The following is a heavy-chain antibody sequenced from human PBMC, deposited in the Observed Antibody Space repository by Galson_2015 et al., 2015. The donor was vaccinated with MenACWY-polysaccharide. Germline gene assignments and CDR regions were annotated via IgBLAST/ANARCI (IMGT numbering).Heavy chain of an antibody. D-gene: IGHD1-14*01. J-gene: IGHJ6*02. CDR3: VRARYLDV. CDR1: GFNFSNYT. CDR2: ISSGSRII. Sequence: SLRLSCAASGFNFSNYTSNWVRQAPGKGLEWLSHISSGSRIIYYAGSVRGRFTISRDNAKNSLYLQMNSLRAEDTAVYYCVRARYLDVWGQGTTVTVSS. V-gene: IGHV3-48*01.